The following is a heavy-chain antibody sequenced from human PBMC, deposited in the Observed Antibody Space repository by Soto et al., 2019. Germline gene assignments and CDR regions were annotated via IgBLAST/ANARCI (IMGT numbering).Heavy chain of an antibody. CDR1: GDSVSRDITS. Sequence: PSQTLSLTCAISGDSVSRDITSWNWIRQSPSRGLEWLGRTYYRSKWFHDYAASVKSRITINPDTSKNQFSLELTSMTPEDTAVYYCARGNALDVWGQGT. CDR2: TYYRSKWFH. D-gene: IGHD3-10*01. CDR3: ARGNALDV. J-gene: IGHJ3*01. V-gene: IGHV6-1*01.